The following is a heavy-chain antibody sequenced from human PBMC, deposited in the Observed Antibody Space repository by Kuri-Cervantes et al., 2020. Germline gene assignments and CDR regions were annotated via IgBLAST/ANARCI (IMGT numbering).Heavy chain of an antibody. CDR1: GFTFSSYS. J-gene: IGHJ4*02. CDR3: ASQYSSSWYLTD. V-gene: IGHV3-48*04. CDR2: ISSSSTI. Sequence: GGSLRLSCAASGFTFSSYSMNWVRQAPGKGLEWVSYISSSSTIYYADSVEGRFTISRDNAKNSLYLQMNSLRAEDTAVYYCASQYSSSWYLTDWGQGTLVTVSS. D-gene: IGHD6-13*01.